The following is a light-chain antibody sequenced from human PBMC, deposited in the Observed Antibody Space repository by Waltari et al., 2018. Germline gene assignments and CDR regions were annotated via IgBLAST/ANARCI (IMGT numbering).Light chain of an antibody. J-gene: IGLJ2*01. Sequence: GVSSRFSGSKSGNTASLTISGLQAEDEGDYYCSSYTYYTTLDVIFGGGTKLTVL. CDR3: SSYTYYTTLDVI. V-gene: IGLV2-14*01.